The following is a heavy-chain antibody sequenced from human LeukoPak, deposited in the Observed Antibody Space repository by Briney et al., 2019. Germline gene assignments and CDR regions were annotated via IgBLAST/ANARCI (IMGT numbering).Heavy chain of an antibody. D-gene: IGHD3-16*01. Sequence: GGSLRLSCAASGFTVSSKFMHWVRQAPGKGLEWVSVICSGGITYYADSVKGRFTVSRDNSRNTMYLHMNSLKVEDTAVYYCAKDEVTSGGGLDYWGQGTLVTVSS. CDR1: GFTVSSKF. CDR3: AKDEVTSGGGLDY. CDR2: ICSGGIT. V-gene: IGHV3-53*01. J-gene: IGHJ4*02.